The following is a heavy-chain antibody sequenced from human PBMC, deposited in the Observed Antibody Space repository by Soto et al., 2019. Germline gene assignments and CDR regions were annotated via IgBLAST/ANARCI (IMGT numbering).Heavy chain of an antibody. CDR2: IYHSGTT. J-gene: IGHJ5*02. CDR1: GGSISSGGSY. CDR3: ATFRGNQLVSWFDP. Sequence: QVQLQESGPGLVKPSQTLSLTCTVSGGSISSGGSYWSWIRQHPGKGLEWIGYIYHSGTTYYNPSLKPRVTISVDTSKNQSSLKVTSVSAADTAVYYCATFRGNQLVSWFDPWGQGTLVTVSS. D-gene: IGHD6-6*01. V-gene: IGHV4-31*03.